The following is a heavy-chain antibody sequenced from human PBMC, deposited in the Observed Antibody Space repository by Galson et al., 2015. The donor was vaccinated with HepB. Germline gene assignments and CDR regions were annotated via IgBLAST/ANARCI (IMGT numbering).Heavy chain of an antibody. J-gene: IGHJ5*02. CDR1: GGSFSGYY. CDR3: ARGGVGWYSSSWYWFDP. D-gene: IGHD6-13*01. CDR2: INHSGST. V-gene: IGHV4-34*01. Sequence: LSLTCAIYGGSFSGYYWSWIRQPPGKGLEWIGEINHSGSTNYNPSLKSRVTISVDTSKNQFSLKLSSVTAADTAVYYCARGGVGWYSSSWYWFDPWGQGTLVTVSS.